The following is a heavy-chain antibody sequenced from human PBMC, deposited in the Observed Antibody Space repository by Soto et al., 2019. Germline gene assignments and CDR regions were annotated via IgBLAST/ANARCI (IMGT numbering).Heavy chain of an antibody. Sequence: SETLSLTCTVSGGSISSSSYYWGWIRQPPGKGLEWIGSIYYSGSTYYNPSLKSRVTISVDTSKNQFSLKLSSVTAADTAVYYCARQGGSYFDYWGQGTLVNVSS. CDR3: ARQGGSYFDY. CDR1: GGSISSSSYY. J-gene: IGHJ4*02. D-gene: IGHD2-15*01. CDR2: IYYSGST. V-gene: IGHV4-39*01.